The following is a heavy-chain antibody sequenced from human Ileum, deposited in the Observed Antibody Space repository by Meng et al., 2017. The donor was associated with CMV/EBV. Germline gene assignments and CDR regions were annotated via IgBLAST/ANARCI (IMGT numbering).Heavy chain of an antibody. J-gene: IGHJ4*02. Sequence: YGISWVRQSTGQGLAWMRWMIPNSSNTGYAQKFQGRVTMTRNTSISTAYMELISLRSEDTAVYYCARAQRITIFGVVIASSYYLDYWGQGTLVTVSS. V-gene: IGHV1-8*01. CDR2: MIPNSSNT. CDR3: ARAQRITIFGVVIASSYYLDY. CDR1: YG. D-gene: IGHD3-3*01.